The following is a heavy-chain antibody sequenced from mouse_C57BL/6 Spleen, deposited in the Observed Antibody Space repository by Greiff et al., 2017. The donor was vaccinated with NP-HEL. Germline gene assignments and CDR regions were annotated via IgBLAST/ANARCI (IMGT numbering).Heavy chain of an antibody. D-gene: IGHD2-5*01. Sequence: EVQRVESGPGLVKPSQSLSLTCSVTGYSITSGYYWNWIRQFPGNKLEWMGYISYDGSNNYNPSLKNRISITRDTSKNQFFLKLNSVTTEDTATYYCASQDSNYDYAMDYWGQGTSVTVSS. CDR2: ISYDGSN. CDR3: ASQDSNYDYAMDY. V-gene: IGHV3-6*01. CDR1: GYSITSGYY. J-gene: IGHJ4*01.